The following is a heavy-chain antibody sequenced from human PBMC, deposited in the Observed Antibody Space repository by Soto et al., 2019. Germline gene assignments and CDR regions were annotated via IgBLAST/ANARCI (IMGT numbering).Heavy chain of an antibody. CDR2: IIPIFGTA. CDR3: ARDYDFWSGYFVWPDFYYYGMDV. J-gene: IGHJ6*02. V-gene: IGHV1-69*13. D-gene: IGHD3-3*01. CDR1: GGTFSSYA. Sequence: KQLRASVKVSCKASGGTFSSYAISWVRQAPGQGLEWMGGIIPIFGTANYAQKFQGRVTITADESTSTAYMELSSLRSEDTAVYYCARDYDFWSGYFVWPDFYYYGMDVWGQGTTVTVSS.